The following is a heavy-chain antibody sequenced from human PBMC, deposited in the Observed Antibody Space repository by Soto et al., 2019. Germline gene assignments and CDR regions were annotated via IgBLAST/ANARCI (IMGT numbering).Heavy chain of an antibody. CDR1: GYSLTSDW. CDR2: IDPSDSYT. CDR3: ARSVILGYYYYGMDV. Sequence: VESVKISCNGSGYSLTSDWISWVRQMPGKGLEWMGRIDPSDSYTNYSPSFQGHVTISADKSISTAYLQWSSLKASDTAMYYCARSVILGYYYYGMDVWGQGTTVTVSS. V-gene: IGHV5-10-1*01. J-gene: IGHJ6*02. D-gene: IGHD2-8*02.